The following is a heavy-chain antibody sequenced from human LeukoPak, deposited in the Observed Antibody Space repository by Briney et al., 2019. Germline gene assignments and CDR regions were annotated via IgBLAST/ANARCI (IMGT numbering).Heavy chain of an antibody. CDR3: ARDGRYSGGFDN. Sequence: GGSLRLSCAASGFTFSDYFMTWIRQAPGKGLEWVSYISSSGSTIYYADSVKGRFTVSRDNAKNSLYLQMNSLRAKDTAVYYCARDGRYSGGFDNWGQGTLVTVSS. D-gene: IGHD1-26*01. CDR2: ISSSGSTI. CDR1: GFTFSDYF. J-gene: IGHJ4*02. V-gene: IGHV3-11*04.